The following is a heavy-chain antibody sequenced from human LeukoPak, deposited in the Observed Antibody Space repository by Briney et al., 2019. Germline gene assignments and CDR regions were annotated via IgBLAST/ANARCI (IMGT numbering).Heavy chain of an antibody. J-gene: IGHJ4*02. CDR2: ISYDGSNK. CDR3: AKDQEQQLGNFDY. V-gene: IGHV3-30*18. Sequence: GGSLRLSCAASGFTFSSYGMHWVRQAPGKGLEWVAVISYDGSNKYYADSVKGRFTISRDNSKNTLYLQMNSLRAEDTAVYYCAKDQEQQLGNFDYWGQGTLVTVSS. D-gene: IGHD6-13*01. CDR1: GFTFSSYG.